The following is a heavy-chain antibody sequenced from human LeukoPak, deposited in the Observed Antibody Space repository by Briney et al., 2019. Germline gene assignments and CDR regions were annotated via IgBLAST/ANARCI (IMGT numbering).Heavy chain of an antibody. CDR2: ISYDGSNK. J-gene: IGHJ4*02. V-gene: IGHV3-30*18. CDR3: AKDIYYYDSSGYLDY. D-gene: IGHD3-22*01. CDR1: GFTFSSYG. Sequence: TGGSLRLSCAASGFTFSSYGMHWVRQAPGKGLEWVAVISYDGSNKYYADSVKGRFTISRDNSKNTLYLQMNSLRAEDTAVYYCAKDIYYYDSSGYLDYWGQGTLVTVSS.